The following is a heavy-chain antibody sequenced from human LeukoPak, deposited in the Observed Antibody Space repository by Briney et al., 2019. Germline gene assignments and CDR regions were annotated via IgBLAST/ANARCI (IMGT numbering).Heavy chain of an antibody. J-gene: IGHJ6*03. D-gene: IGHD6-19*01. V-gene: IGHV4-34*01. CDR1: GGPFSGYY. CDR2: INHSGST. Sequence: SETLSLTCGVNGGPFSGYYWNWIRQTPGKGLEWIGEINHSGSTNYNPSLKRRVTISVDTSQKQFSLRLTSVTAADTAVYYCAKDRVGIAVAEYYYYYMDVWGKGTTVTISS. CDR3: AKDRVGIAVAEYYYYYMDV.